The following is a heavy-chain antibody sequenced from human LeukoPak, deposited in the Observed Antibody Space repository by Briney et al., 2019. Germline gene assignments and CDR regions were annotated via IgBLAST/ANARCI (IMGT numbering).Heavy chain of an antibody. Sequence: PSETLSLTCAVYGGSFSGYYWSWIRQPPGKGLEWIGEINHSGSTNYNPSLKSRVTISVDTSKNQFSLKLSSVTAADTAVYYCARRQLRQLWQAYYGMDVWGQGTTVTVSS. CDR1: GGSFSGYY. CDR3: ARRQLRQLWQAYYGMDV. V-gene: IGHV4-34*01. D-gene: IGHD5-18*01. CDR2: INHSGST. J-gene: IGHJ6*02.